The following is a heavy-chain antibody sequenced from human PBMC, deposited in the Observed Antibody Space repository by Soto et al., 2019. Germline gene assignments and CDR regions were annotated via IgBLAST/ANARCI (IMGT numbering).Heavy chain of an antibody. Sequence: ALKSSGEGSGDKVRSFWRNLVRPTPGKGLEWLGRIDPTDSFTNYSTPFEGHVTISVDRSISTAYLQWNSLQASDTAIYYCARPASGGSRDAFDVWGQGTTVTVSS. CDR2: IDPTDSFT. CDR1: GDKVRSFW. J-gene: IGHJ3*01. D-gene: IGHD2-15*01. V-gene: IGHV5-10-1*01. CDR3: ARPASGGSRDAFDV.